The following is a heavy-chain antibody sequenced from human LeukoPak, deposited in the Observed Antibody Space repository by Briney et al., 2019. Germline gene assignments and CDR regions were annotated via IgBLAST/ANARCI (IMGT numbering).Heavy chain of an antibody. V-gene: IGHV3-48*03. D-gene: IGHD3-10*01. CDR2: ISSSGSTI. Sequence: GGSLRLSCAVSGFTFSSYEMNWVRQAPGKGLEWVSYISSSGSTIYYADSVKGRFTISRDNAKNSLYLQMNSLRAEDTAVYYCARGRITMVRGAYFDYWGQGTLVTVSS. CDR1: GFTFSSYE. J-gene: IGHJ4*02. CDR3: ARGRITMVRGAYFDY.